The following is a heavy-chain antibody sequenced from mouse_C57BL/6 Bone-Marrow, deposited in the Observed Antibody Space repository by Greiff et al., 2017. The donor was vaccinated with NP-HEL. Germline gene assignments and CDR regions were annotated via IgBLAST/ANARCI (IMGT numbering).Heavy chain of an antibody. CDR2: IYYSGTI. Sequence: VQLKESGPGLVKPSQTVFLTCTVTGISITTGNYRWSWIRQFPGNKLEWIGYIYYSGTITYNPSLTSRTTITRDTPKNQFFLEMNSLTAEDTATYYCARGYDGYYLYYFDYWGQGTTLTVSS. D-gene: IGHD2-3*01. CDR1: GISITTGNYR. V-gene: IGHV3-5*01. J-gene: IGHJ2*01. CDR3: ARGYDGYYLYYFDY.